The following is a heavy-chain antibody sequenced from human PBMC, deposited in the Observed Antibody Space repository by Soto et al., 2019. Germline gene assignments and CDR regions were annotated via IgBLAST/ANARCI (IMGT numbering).Heavy chain of an antibody. V-gene: IGHV3-23*01. Sequence: GGSLRLSCAASGFTFSSYAMSWVRQAPGKGLEWVSAISGSGGSTYYADSVKGRFTISRDNSKNTLYLQMNSLRAEDTAVYYCAKEPVVPADPADDAFDIWGQGTMGTVSS. CDR3: AKEPVVPADPADDAFDI. D-gene: IGHD2-2*01. CDR1: GFTFSSYA. CDR2: ISGSGGST. J-gene: IGHJ3*02.